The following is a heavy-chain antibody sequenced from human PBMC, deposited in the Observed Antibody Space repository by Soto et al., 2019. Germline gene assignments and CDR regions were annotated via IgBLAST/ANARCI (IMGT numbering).Heavy chain of an antibody. V-gene: IGHV4-4*02. CDR3: ARLRVVQYPPDAFDI. CDR1: GGSISSSNW. CDR2: IYHSGST. D-gene: IGHD2-15*01. J-gene: IGHJ3*02. Sequence: TSETLTLTCAVSGGSISSSNWWSWVRQPPGKGLEWIGEIYHSGSTNYNPSPKSRVTISVDTSKNQFSLKLSSVTAADTAVYYCARLRVVQYPPDAFDIWGQGTMVTVSS.